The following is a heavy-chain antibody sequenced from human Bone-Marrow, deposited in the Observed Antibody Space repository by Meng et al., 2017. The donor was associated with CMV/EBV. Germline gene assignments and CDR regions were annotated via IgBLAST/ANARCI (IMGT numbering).Heavy chain of an antibody. CDR2: IIPIFGTA. D-gene: IGHD3-10*01. V-gene: IGHV1-69*05. J-gene: IGHJ6*02. CDR1: GGTFSSYA. CDR3: ARLKGMVRGIYGMDV. Sequence: SVKVSCKASGGTFSSYAISWVRQAPGQGLEWMGGIIPIFGTANYAQKFQGRVTITTDESTSTAYMELSSLRSEDTAVYYCARLKGMVRGIYGMDVWGQETTVTV.